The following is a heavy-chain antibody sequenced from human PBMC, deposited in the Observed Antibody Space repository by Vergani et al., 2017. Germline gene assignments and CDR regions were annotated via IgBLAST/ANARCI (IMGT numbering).Heavy chain of an antibody. CDR2: ISSSSSYI. D-gene: IGHD2-8*01. Sequence: EVQLVESGGGLVQPGRSLRLSCAASGFTFDDYAMHWVRQAPGKGLEWVSSISSSSSYIYYADSVKGRFTISRDNAKNSLYLQMNSLRAEDTAVYYCARDLVEHYCTNGVCYGTRYNYYYYYMDVWGKGTTVTVSS. J-gene: IGHJ6*03. CDR1: GFTFDDYA. CDR3: ARDLVEHYCTNGVCYGTRYNYYYYYMDV. V-gene: IGHV3-21*01.